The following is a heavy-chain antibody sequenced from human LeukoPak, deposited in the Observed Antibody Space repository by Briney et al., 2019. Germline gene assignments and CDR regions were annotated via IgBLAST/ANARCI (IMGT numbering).Heavy chain of an antibody. CDR2: IYYSGST. Sequence: PSETLSPTCTVSGGSLSSYYWSWIRQPPGKGLEWFGYIYYSGSTNYNPSLKSRVTISVDTSKNQFSLKLSSVTAADTAVYYCARGAPRYYDFWSGYPDYWGQGTLVTVSS. J-gene: IGHJ4*02. D-gene: IGHD3-3*01. CDR1: GGSLSSYY. CDR3: ARGAPRYYDFWSGYPDY. V-gene: IGHV4-59*01.